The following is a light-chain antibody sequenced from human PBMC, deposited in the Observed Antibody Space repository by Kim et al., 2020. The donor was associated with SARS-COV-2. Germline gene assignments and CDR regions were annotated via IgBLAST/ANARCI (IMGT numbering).Light chain of an antibody. Sequence: VSPGERATLACRASQSANSNLAWYQQKPGQAPRLLIYDASTRATDIPARFSGSGSGTDFTLTISCLQSEDFAVYYCQQYDKWPLTFGGGTKVDIK. CDR3: QQYDKWPLT. CDR1: QSANSN. J-gene: IGKJ4*01. V-gene: IGKV3-15*01. CDR2: DAS.